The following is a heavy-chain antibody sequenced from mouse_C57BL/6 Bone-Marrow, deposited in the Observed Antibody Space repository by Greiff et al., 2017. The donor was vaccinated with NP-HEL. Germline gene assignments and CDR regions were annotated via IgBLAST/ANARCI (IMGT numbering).Heavy chain of an antibody. CDR2: IWPGGGT. Sequence: QVHVKQSGPGLVAPSQSLSITCTVSGFSLTSYAISWVRQPPGKGLEWLGVIWPGGGTTYNSALKSRLGISKDNSKNKGCFKMNSEQTDDTARDYCARKGRWLHWYFEGWGTGTTVTVSS. D-gene: IGHD2-3*01. CDR3: ARKGRWLHWYFEG. V-gene: IGHV2-9-1*01. CDR1: GFSLTSYA. J-gene: IGHJ1*03.